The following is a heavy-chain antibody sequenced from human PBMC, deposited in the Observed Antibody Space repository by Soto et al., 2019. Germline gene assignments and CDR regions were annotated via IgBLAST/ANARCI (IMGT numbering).Heavy chain of an antibody. D-gene: IGHD3-10*01. Sequence: QVQLVQSGAEMKKPGASVKVSCEASGYTFTAYYIHWVRQAPGQGLEWMGWINPNGGGTKYAQKFQGRVTMTRDTSINTAYMELTRLTSEDTAVYYCARGVHTMIQGVRFRVDQWGQGTLVTVSS. J-gene: IGHJ4*02. V-gene: IGHV1-2*02. CDR2: INPNGGGT. CDR1: GYTFTAYY. CDR3: ARGVHTMIQGVRFRVDQ.